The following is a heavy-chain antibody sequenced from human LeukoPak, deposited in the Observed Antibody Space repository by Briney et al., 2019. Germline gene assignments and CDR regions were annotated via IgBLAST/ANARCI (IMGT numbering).Heavy chain of an antibody. CDR2: IKQDGSEK. Sequence: GGSLRLSCAASGFTFSSYWMSWVRQAPGKGLEWVANIKQDGSEKYYVDSVKGRFTISRDNAKNSLYLQMNSLRAEDTAVYYCARVLIAAAGINWFDPWGQGTLVTVSS. V-gene: IGHV3-7*01. CDR3: ARVLIAAAGINWFDP. CDR1: GFTFSSYW. J-gene: IGHJ5*02. D-gene: IGHD6-13*01.